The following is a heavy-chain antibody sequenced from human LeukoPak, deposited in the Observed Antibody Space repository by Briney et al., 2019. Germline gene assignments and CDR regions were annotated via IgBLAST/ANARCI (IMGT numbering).Heavy chain of an antibody. V-gene: IGHV1-2*02. CDR1: GYTFTGYY. D-gene: IGHD1-7*01. J-gene: IGHJ4*02. CDR2: INPNSGGT. CDR3: AREKVRGTTVDY. Sequence: ASVKVSCKASGYTFTGYYMHWVRQAPGQGLEWMGWINPNSGGTNYAQEFQGRVTMTRDTSISTAYMELSRLRSDDTAVYYCAREKVRGTTVDYWGQGTLVTVSS.